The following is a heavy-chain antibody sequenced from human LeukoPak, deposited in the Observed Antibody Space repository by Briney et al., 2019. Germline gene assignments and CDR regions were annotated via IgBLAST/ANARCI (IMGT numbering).Heavy chain of an antibody. Sequence: ASETLSLTCTVSGGSISSSSYYWGWIRQPPGKGLEWIGSIYYSGSTYYNPSLKSRVTISVDTSKNQFSLKLSSVTAADTAVYYCARTGTTLNQNFKFDPWGQGTLVTVSS. CDR1: GGSISSSSYY. CDR2: IYYSGST. D-gene: IGHD1-1*01. V-gene: IGHV4-39*01. CDR3: ARTGTTLNQNFKFDP. J-gene: IGHJ5*02.